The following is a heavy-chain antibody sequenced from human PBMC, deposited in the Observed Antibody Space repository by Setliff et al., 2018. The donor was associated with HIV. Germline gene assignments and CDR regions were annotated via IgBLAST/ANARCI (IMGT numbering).Heavy chain of an antibody. J-gene: IGHJ5*02. Sequence: ASVKVSCKASGGTFSNFAISWVRQAPGQGLEWMGGIIPILGATNYAPKFHGRATIIAADSTSTAYMELSSLRSEDTAVYYCARLLGSDSRPYIPGHWFDPWGQGTLVTVS. CDR1: GGTFSNFA. V-gene: IGHV1-69*13. CDR3: ARLLGSDSRPYIPGHWFDP. CDR2: IIPILGAT. D-gene: IGHD3-22*01.